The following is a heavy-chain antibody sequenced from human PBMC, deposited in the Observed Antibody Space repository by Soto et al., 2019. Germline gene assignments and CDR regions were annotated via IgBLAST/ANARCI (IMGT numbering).Heavy chain of an antibody. J-gene: IGHJ4*02. CDR2: IKQDGSEK. Sequence: PGGSLRLSCAASGFTFSSYWMSWVRQAPGKGLEWVANIKQDGSEKYYVDSVKGRFTISRDNAKNSLYLQMNSLRAEDTAVYYCARDVRSTIFGVVTEPGDYWGQGTLVTVPS. CDR1: GFTFSSYW. V-gene: IGHV3-7*03. CDR3: ARDVRSTIFGVVTEPGDY. D-gene: IGHD3-3*01.